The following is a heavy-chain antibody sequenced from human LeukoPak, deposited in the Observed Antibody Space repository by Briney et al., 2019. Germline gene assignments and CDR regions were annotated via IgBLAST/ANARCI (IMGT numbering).Heavy chain of an antibody. J-gene: IGHJ1*01. CDR1: ELTFSSYW. D-gene: IGHD6-19*01. Sequence: PRGSLRLSCAASELTFSSYWMSWVRQAPGKGLEWVANIKQDGSEKYYVDSVKGRFTISRDNAKNSLYLQMNSLRAEDTAVYYCASGWYLRYFQHWGQGTLVTVSS. V-gene: IGHV3-7*01. CDR2: IKQDGSEK. CDR3: ASGWYLRYFQH.